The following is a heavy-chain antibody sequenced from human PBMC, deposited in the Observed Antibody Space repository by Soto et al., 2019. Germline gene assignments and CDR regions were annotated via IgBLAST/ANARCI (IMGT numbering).Heavy chain of an antibody. CDR2: IYYSWST. J-gene: IGHJ4*02. V-gene: IGHV4-31*03. Sequence: QVQLQESGPGLVKPSQTLSLTCTVSGGSITSGGYCWTWIRQHPVKGLEWMGHIYYSWSTSYNPSLKRRDTRSIDTSKTQFSLKLTSVTAADTAVYYCARDGDYFGSGSPPLLSKWGQGTLVTVSS. CDR1: GGSITSGGYC. D-gene: IGHD3-10*01. CDR3: ARDGDYFGSGSPPLLSK.